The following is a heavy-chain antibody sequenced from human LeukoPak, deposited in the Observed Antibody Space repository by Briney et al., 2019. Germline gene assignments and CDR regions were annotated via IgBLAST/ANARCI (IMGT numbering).Heavy chain of an antibody. J-gene: IGHJ4*02. V-gene: IGHV3-48*03. CDR3: ARGYYYGSGSYPLVFDY. Sequence: GGSLRLSCGASGFTFSSSEMDWVRQAPGEGLEWVASINSATTIYYSDSVKGRFTISRDNTKNSVYLQMSSLRAEDTAVYYCARGYYYGSGSYPLVFDYWGQGILVTVSS. CDR2: INSATTI. D-gene: IGHD3-10*01. CDR1: GFTFSSSE.